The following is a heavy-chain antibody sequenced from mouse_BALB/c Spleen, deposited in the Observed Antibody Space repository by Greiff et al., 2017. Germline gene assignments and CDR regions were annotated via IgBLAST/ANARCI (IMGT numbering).Heavy chain of an antibody. V-gene: IGHV5-6-5*01. CDR2: ISSGGST. CDR1: GFTFSSYA. J-gene: IGHJ2*01. CDR3: ARGITTVVAYDY. D-gene: IGHD1-1*01. Sequence: EVKLVESGGGLVKPGGSLKLSCAASGFTFSSYAMSWVRQTPEKRLEWVASISSGGSTYYPDSVKGRFTISRDNARNILYLQMSSLRSEDTAMYYCARGITTVVAYDYWGQGTTRTVSS.